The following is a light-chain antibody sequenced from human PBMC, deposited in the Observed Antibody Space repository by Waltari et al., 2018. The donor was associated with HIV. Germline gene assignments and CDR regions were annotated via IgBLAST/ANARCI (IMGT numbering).Light chain of an antibody. CDR2: EVS. CDR1: SNDVGASNF. V-gene: IGLV2-8*01. J-gene: IGLJ2*01. CDR3: SSFTGVNTDVI. Sequence: QSALTQPPSASGSPGQSVTISCTGTSNDVGASNFVSWYQHHPGKAPKLIIYEVSKRPSGVHDRFSASKSANTASLTVSGLQTEDEADYYCSSFTGVNTDVIFGGGTRLTVL.